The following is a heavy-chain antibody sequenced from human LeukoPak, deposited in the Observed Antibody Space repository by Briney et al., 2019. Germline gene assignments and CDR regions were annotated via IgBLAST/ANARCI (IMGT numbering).Heavy chain of an antibody. CDR1: GGSISSGSYY. Sequence: PSETLSLTCTVSGGSISSGSYYWSWIRQPPGKGLEWIGEIYHSGSTNYNPSLKSRVTISVDKSKNQFSLKLSSVTAADTAVYYCARVNDSSGYYYVSAFDIWGQGTMVTVSS. V-gene: IGHV4-39*07. D-gene: IGHD3-22*01. J-gene: IGHJ3*02. CDR2: IYHSGST. CDR3: ARVNDSSGYYYVSAFDI.